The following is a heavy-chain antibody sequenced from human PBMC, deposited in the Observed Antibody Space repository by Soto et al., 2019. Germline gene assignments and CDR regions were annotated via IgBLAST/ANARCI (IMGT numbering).Heavy chain of an antibody. CDR1: GFTFSSYG. J-gene: IGHJ6*01. V-gene: IGHV3-33*01. CDR3: ARDTDYYGSGAYYYYYYGMDV. CDR2: IWYDGSNK. D-gene: IGHD3-10*01. Sequence: QVQLVESGGGVVQPGRSLRLSCAASGFTFSSYGMHWVRQAPGKGLEWVAVIWYDGSNKYYADSVKGRFTISRDNSKNTLYLQMNSLRAEDTAVYYCARDTDYYGSGAYYYYYYGMDVW.